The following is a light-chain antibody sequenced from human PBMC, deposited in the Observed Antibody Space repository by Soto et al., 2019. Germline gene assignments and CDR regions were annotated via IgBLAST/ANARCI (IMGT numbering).Light chain of an antibody. CDR1: QSVDSVY. CDR2: GAS. CDR3: QQYVSSPQT. Sequence: EIVLTQSPGTLSLSPGERATLSCRASQSVDSVYLTWYQQKPGQAPRLLIYGASTRAAGIPSRFSGSGSGTDFTLTISRLEPDDFAVYYCQQYVSSPQTFGQGTKVEIK. V-gene: IGKV3-20*01. J-gene: IGKJ1*01.